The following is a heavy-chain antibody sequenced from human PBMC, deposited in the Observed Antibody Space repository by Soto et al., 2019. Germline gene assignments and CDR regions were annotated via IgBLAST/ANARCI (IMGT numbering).Heavy chain of an antibody. V-gene: IGHV3-21*01. CDR1: GFTFSSYS. CDR2: ISSSSSYI. CDR3: TRDLDYGGNSDNIDI. Sequence: GGSLRLSCAASGFTFSSYSMNWVRQAPGKGLEWVSSISSSSSYIYYADSVKGRFTISRDNAKNSLYLQMNSLRAEDTAVYYCTRDLDYGGNSDNIDIWGQGIMVTVSS. D-gene: IGHD4-17*01. J-gene: IGHJ3*02.